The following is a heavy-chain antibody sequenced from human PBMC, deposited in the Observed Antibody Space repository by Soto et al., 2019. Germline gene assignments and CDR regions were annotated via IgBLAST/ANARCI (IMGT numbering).Heavy chain of an antibody. CDR3: ARGDVGDYYGMDV. J-gene: IGHJ6*02. CDR1: GFTFSIYS. D-gene: IGHD3-16*01. CDR2: ISSRSSYI. Sequence: EVQLVESGGGLVKPGGSLRLSCAASGFTFSIYSMNWVRQAPGKGLEWVSSISSRSSYIYYADSVKGRFTIPKDNAKNSLYMQKNSLRAEDTAVYYCARGDVGDYYGMDVWGQGTTVTVSS. V-gene: IGHV3-21*01.